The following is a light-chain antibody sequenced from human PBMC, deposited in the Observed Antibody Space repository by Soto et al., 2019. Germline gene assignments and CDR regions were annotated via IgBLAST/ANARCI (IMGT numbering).Light chain of an antibody. CDR3: QESDSCPYT. Sequence: DIRMTQSPSSLAASVGDRVTITCRASQTISIYLNWYQVKPGKAPNLLIYGATRLQTGVPSRFTGSGSGTEFSLTITSLQPEDLATYFCQESDSCPYTFGQGTRLEIK. V-gene: IGKV1-39*01. CDR1: QTISIY. J-gene: IGKJ2*01. CDR2: GAT.